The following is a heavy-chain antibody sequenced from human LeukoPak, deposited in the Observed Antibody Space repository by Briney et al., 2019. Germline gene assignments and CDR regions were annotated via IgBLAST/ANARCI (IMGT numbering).Heavy chain of an antibody. CDR2: VYTSGST. J-gene: IGHJ3*02. Sequence: SETLSLTCNVSGGSISSYYWSWIRQPAGKGLEWIGRVYTSGSTSYNPSLKSRVSLSVDTSKNQLSLRLTSVTAADTAVYYCARLNADYGYYGPHDAFDIWGQGTLVAVSS. D-gene: IGHD4-17*01. V-gene: IGHV4-4*07. CDR3: ARLNADYGYYGPHDAFDI. CDR1: GGSISSYY.